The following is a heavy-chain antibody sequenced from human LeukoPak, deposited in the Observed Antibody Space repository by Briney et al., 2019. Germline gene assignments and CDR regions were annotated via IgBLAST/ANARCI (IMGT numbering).Heavy chain of an antibody. CDR3: ARTKDDRGTYNWFDP. CDR2: IYHSGST. D-gene: IGHD3-10*02. Sequence: SETLSLTCTVSGGSISSYYWSWIRQPPGKGLEWIGYIYHSGSTYYNPSLKSRVTISVDRSKNQFSLKLSSVTAADTAVYYCARTKDDRGTYNWFDPWGQGTLVTVSS. J-gene: IGHJ5*02. CDR1: GGSISSYY. V-gene: IGHV4-59*12.